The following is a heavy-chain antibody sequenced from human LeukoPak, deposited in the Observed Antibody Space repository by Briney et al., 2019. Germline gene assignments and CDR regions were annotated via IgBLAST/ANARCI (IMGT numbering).Heavy chain of an antibody. Sequence: PGGSLRLSCAASGFTFSSYYMHWVRQVPGKGLVWVSRINSDGSSTTYADSVKGRFTISGDNAKNTLYLQMNSLRAEDTAVYYCARVVGSGSYYTLGYWGQGTLVTVSS. V-gene: IGHV3-74*03. D-gene: IGHD1-26*01. CDR2: INSDGSST. CDR1: GFTFSSYY. J-gene: IGHJ4*02. CDR3: ARVVGSGSYYTLGY.